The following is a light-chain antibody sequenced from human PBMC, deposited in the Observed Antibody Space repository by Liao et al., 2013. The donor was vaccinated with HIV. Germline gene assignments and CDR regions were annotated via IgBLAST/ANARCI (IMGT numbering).Light chain of an antibody. CDR3: QAWDSSTALYV. Sequence: SYVLTQPPSVSVAPGKTARITCGGDNIGSQSVHWYQQKPGQAPVLVIYYDSDRPSGIPERFSGSNSGNTATLTISGTQAMDEADYYCQAWDSSTALYVFGTGTKVTVL. CDR2: YDS. V-gene: IGLV3-21*01. CDR1: NIGSQS. J-gene: IGLJ1*01.